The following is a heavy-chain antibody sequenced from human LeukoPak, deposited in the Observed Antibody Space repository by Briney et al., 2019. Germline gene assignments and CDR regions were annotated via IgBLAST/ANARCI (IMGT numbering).Heavy chain of an antibody. V-gene: IGHV1-18*01. CDR2: ISAYNGNT. CDR3: ARGNQKYYDSSGYIDY. D-gene: IGHD3-22*01. CDR1: GYTFTSYG. Sequence: ASVEVSCKASGYTFTSYGISWVRQAPGQGLEWMGWISAYNGNTNYAQKLQGRVTMTTDTSTSTAYMELRSLRSDDTAVYYCARGNQKYYDSSGYIDYWGQGTLVTVSS. J-gene: IGHJ4*02.